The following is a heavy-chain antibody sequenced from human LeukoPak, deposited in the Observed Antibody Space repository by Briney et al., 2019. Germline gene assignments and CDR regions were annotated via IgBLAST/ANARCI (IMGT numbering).Heavy chain of an antibody. J-gene: IGHJ4*02. CDR1: GFTVSSNY. CDR3: ARETRRYYDSSGYFLDY. V-gene: IGHV3-66*02. Sequence: GGSLRLSCAASGFTVSSNYMSWVRQAPGKGLEWVSVICSGGSTYYADSVKGRFTISRDNSKNTLYLQMNSLRAEDTAVYYCARETRRYYDSSGYFLDYWGQGTLVTVSS. D-gene: IGHD3-22*01. CDR2: ICSGGST.